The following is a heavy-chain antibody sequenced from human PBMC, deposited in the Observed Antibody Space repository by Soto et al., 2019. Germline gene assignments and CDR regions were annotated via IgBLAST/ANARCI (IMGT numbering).Heavy chain of an antibody. Sequence: XASLSLTGTVCGGCISSSKNYWGWIRQPPGKGLECIGTISYRGSTYYNPSLNGRVIISVDTSKNQFSLKLSSLTAADTAVYSCSSRYSFGSGKYGVDVWGQGTMVTVS. CDR3: SSRYSFGSGKYGVDV. J-gene: IGHJ6*02. D-gene: IGHD3-10*01. V-gene: IGHV4-39*01. CDR1: GGCISSSKNY. CDR2: ISYRGST.